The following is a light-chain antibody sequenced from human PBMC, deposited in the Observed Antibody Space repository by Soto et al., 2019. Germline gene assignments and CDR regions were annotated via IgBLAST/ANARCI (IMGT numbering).Light chain of an antibody. Sequence: QSALTQPASVSGSPGQSITISCTEPSSDVGDYNYVSWYQQHPGKAPKLMIYEVSNRPSGVSNRFSGSKSGNTASLTISGLQAEDEADYYCSSYTSSSTYVFGTGTKLTVL. J-gene: IGLJ1*01. CDR3: SSYTSSSTYV. V-gene: IGLV2-14*01. CDR1: SSDVGDYNY. CDR2: EVS.